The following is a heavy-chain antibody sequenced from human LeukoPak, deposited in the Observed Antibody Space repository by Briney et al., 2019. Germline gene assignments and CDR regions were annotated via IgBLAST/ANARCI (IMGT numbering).Heavy chain of an antibody. CDR1: GYSISSGYY. Sequence: KTSETLSLTCAVSGYSISSGYYWGWIRQPPGKGLEWIGSTYHSGSTYYNPSLKSRVTISVDTSKNQFSLKLSSVTAADTAVYYCARRQGELSRDAFDIWGQGTMVTVPS. CDR3: ARRQGELSRDAFDI. V-gene: IGHV4-38-2*01. J-gene: IGHJ3*02. D-gene: IGHD3-16*02. CDR2: TYHSGST.